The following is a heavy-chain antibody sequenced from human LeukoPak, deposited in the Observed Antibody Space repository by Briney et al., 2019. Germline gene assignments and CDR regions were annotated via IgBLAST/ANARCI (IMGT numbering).Heavy chain of an antibody. V-gene: IGHV4-61*02. Sequence: SQTLYLTCTVSGGSISRDSYYWSWIPQPAGKGLEWIGRSYTRGSTNNNPSLKSRVTISVDTSKNQCSLKMSSVTAADTAVYYCAREYYYGSGVWFDPWGQGTLVTVSS. D-gene: IGHD3-10*01. CDR1: GGSISRDSYY. J-gene: IGHJ5*02. CDR2: SYTRGST. CDR3: AREYYYGSGVWFDP.